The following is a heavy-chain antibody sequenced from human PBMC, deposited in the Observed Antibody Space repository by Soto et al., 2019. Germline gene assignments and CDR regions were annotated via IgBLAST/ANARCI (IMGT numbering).Heavy chain of an antibody. CDR2: IYYSGST. D-gene: IGHD5-18*01. Sequence: SETLSLTCTVSGGSISSSSYYWGWIRQPPGKGLEWIGSIYYSGSTYYNPSLKSRVTISVDTSKNQFSLKLSSVTAADTAVYYCASNKVRGYRYGDFDYWGQGTLVT. V-gene: IGHV4-39*01. CDR3: ASNKVRGYRYGDFDY. CDR1: GGSISSSSYY. J-gene: IGHJ4*02.